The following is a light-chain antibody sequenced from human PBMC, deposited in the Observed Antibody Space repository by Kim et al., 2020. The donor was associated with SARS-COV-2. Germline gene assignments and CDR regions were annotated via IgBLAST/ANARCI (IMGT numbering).Light chain of an antibody. CDR1: QDISHY. V-gene: IGKV1-16*02. Sequence: ASVGDRVTITCRASQDISHYLAWFQQQPGKAPKSLIHAASVLQSGVPSKFSGSGSGTDFTLTISSLQPEDFATYYCQQYYSYPQTFGGGTRVEIK. CDR2: AAS. J-gene: IGKJ4*01. CDR3: QQYYSYPQT.